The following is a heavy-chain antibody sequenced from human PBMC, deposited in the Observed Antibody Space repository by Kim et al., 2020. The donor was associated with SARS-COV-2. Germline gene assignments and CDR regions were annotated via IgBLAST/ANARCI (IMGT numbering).Heavy chain of an antibody. CDR1: GGSISSSSYY. J-gene: IGHJ6*02. D-gene: IGHD3-3*01. V-gene: IGHV4-39*07. CDR3: ARVRITIFGVVIYYYYGMDV. Sequence: SETLSLTCTVSGGSISSSSYYWGWIRQPPGKGLEWIGSIYYSGSTYYNPSLKSRVTISVDTSKNQFSLKLSSVTAADTAVYYCARVRITIFGVVIYYYYGMDVWGQGTTVTVSS. CDR2: IYYSGST.